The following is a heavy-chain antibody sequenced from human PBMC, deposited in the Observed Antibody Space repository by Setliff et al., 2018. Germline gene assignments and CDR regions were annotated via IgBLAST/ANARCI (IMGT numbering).Heavy chain of an antibody. CDR1: GFTFSSYA. J-gene: IGHJ6*02. V-gene: IGHV3-23*01. CDR3: AKFISYYYYGMDG. CDR2: ISGSSGNT. Sequence: GGSLRLSCVASGFTFSSYAMSWVRQAPGKGLEWVSAISGSSGNTFYADSVKGRFTISRDNSKNTLYLQMNSLSGDDTAVYYCAKFISYYYYGMDGWGQGTTVTVSS.